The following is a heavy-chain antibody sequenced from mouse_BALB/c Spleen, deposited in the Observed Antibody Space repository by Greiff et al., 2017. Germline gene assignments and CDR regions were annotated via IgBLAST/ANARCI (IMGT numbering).Heavy chain of an antibody. Sequence: EVQLQESGPGLVKPSQSLSLTCTVTGYSITSDYAWNWIRQFPGNKLEWMGYISYSGSTSYNPSLKSRISITRDTSKNQFFLQLNSVTTEDTATYYCAGDGYDGAWFAYWGQGTLVTVSA. CDR3: AGDGYDGAWFAY. CDR2: ISYSGST. J-gene: IGHJ3*01. CDR1: GYSITSDYA. D-gene: IGHD2-2*01. V-gene: IGHV3-2*02.